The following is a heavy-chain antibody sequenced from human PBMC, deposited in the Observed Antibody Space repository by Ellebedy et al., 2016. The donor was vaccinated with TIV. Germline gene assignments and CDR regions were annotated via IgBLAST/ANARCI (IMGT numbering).Heavy chain of an antibody. CDR1: GGSFSGHY. CDR2: INDSGGV. J-gene: IGHJ6*02. D-gene: IGHD6-19*01. CDR3: ARDRPFSSGWYPAMDYYGMDV. V-gene: IGHV4-34*01. Sequence: SETLSLXCAVYGGSFSGHYWRWIRQPPGKRLEWIGEINDSGGVNYNPSLKSRVTISVDTSKNQFSLKLSSVTAADTAVYYCARDRPFSSGWYPAMDYYGMDVWGQGTTVTVSS.